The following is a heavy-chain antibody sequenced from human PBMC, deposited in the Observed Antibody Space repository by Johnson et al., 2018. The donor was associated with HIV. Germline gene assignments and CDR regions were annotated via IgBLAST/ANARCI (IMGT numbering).Heavy chain of an antibody. V-gene: IGHV3-7*05. D-gene: IGHD1-7*01. CDR1: EFTFSTYW. CDR3: VRASIKISKTTHRSVAFDI. Sequence: VQLVESGGGSVQPGGSLSLSCEASEFTFSTYWMTWVRQAPGKGLEWVANIKQDGSEKNYVDSVKGRLIISRDNAKNSLYLQVNSLRAEDMTVYYCVRASIKISKTTHRSVAFDIWGQGTMVTVSS. J-gene: IGHJ3*02. CDR2: IKQDGSEK.